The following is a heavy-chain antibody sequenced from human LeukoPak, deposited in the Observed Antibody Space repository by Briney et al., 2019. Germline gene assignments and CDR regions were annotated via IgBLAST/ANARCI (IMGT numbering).Heavy chain of an antibody. J-gene: IGHJ6*03. CDR3: ARDGRATLRVLAATSNYYYYYMDV. CDR1: GFTFSNYW. D-gene: IGHD2-15*01. Sequence: GGSLRLSCAASGFTFSNYWMHWVRQAPGKGLVWVSRIKSDGSSTNYADSVKGRFTRSRDNAKNTLYLQMNSLRAEDTAVYYCARDGRATLRVLAATSNYYYYYMDVWGEGTTVTVSS. V-gene: IGHV3-74*01. CDR2: IKSDGSST.